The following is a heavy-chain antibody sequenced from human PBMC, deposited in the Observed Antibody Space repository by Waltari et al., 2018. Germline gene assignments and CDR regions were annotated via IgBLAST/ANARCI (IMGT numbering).Heavy chain of an antibody. D-gene: IGHD1-1*01. V-gene: IGHV3-30-3*01. J-gene: IGHJ4*02. CDR3: ARGTWVFDY. CDR2: ISYDGSNK. Sequence: QVQLVESGGGVVQPGRSLRLSCAASGFTFSSYAMHWVRQAPGKGLEWVAVISYDGSNKYDADSVKGRFTISRDNSKNTLYLQMNSLRAEDTAVYYCARGTWVFDYWGQGTLVTVSS. CDR1: GFTFSSYA.